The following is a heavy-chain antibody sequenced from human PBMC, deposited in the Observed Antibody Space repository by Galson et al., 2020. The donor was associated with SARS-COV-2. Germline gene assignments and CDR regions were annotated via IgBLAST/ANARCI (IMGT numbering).Heavy chain of an antibody. J-gene: IGHJ5*02. CDR2: FDPEDGET. D-gene: IGHD6-6*01. Sequence: ASVKVSCKVSGYTHTELSMHWVRQAPGKGLEWMGGFDPEDGETIYAQKFQGRVTMTEDTSTDTAYMELSSLRSEDTAVYYCATASIAARPVWFDPWGQGTLVTVSS. CDR1: GYTHTELS. CDR3: ATASIAARPVWFDP. V-gene: IGHV1-24*01.